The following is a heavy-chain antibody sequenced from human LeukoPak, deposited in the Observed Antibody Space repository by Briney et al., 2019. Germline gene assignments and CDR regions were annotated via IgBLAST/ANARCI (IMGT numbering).Heavy chain of an antibody. V-gene: IGHV3-23*01. CDR1: GFTFSSHA. CDR3: ARDPATVAYNWFDP. J-gene: IGHJ5*02. CDR2: ISGSGGST. Sequence: GGSLRLSCAASGFTFSSHAMNWVRQAPGKGLEWVSGISGSGGSTYYADSVKGRFTISRDNAKNSLYLQMNSLRAEDTAVYYCARDPATVAYNWFDPWGQGTLVTVSS. D-gene: IGHD4-17*01.